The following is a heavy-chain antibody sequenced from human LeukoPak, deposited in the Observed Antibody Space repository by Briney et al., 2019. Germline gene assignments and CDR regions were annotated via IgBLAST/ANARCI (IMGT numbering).Heavy chain of an antibody. CDR2: INPNRGGT. D-gene: IGHD2-15*01. Sequence: ASVKVSCKASGYTFTGYYMRWVRQAPGQGLEWMGWINPNRGGTNYAQKFQGRVTMTRDTSISTAYMELSRLRSDDTAVYYCARDIVVVVAAENWFDPWGQGTLVTVSS. CDR3: ARDIVVVVAAENWFDP. J-gene: IGHJ5*02. CDR1: GYTFTGYY. V-gene: IGHV1-2*02.